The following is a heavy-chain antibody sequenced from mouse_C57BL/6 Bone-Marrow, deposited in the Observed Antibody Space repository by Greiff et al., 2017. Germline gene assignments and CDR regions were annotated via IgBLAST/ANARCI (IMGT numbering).Heavy chain of an antibody. Sequence: QVQLQQSGAELARPGASVKLSCKASGYTFTSYGISWVKQRTGQGLEWIGEIYPRSGNTYYNEKVKGKATLSADKASSTAYMELRSLTSEDSAVYFCARWVTGTLYFDYWGHGTTLTVSS. CDR3: ARWVTGTLYFDY. V-gene: IGHV1-81*01. J-gene: IGHJ2*01. CDR2: IYPRSGNT. D-gene: IGHD4-1*01. CDR1: GYTFTSYG.